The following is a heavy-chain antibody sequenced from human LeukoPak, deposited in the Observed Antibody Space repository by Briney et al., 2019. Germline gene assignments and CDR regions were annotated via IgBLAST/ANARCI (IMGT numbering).Heavy chain of an antibody. CDR1: GGSFSGYY. J-gene: IGHJ3*02. V-gene: IGHV4-34*01. D-gene: IGHD3-22*01. CDR3: SLSSGSAFDI. CDR2: INHSGST. Sequence: PSETLSLTCAVYGGSFSGYYWSWIRQPPGKGLEWIGEINHSGSTNYNPSLKSRVTISVDTSKNQFSLKLSSVTAADTAVYYCSLSSGSAFDIWGQGTMVTVSS.